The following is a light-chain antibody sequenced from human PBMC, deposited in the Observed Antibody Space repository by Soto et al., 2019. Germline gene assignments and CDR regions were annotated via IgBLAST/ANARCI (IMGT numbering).Light chain of an antibody. Sequence: EIVLTQSPVTLSLSPGERATLSCRASQSVSTYLAWYQQKPGQAPRLLIYDASNRATGIPARFSGSGSGTDFTLTISSLEPEDFAVYYCQQPSNWPPYTFGQGTKLEIK. J-gene: IGKJ2*01. CDR3: QQPSNWPPYT. CDR2: DAS. V-gene: IGKV3-11*01. CDR1: QSVSTY.